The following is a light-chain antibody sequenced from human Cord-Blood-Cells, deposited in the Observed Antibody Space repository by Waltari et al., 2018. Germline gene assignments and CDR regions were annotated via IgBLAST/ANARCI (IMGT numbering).Light chain of an antibody. CDR2: AAS. Sequence: DIQMTQSPSSLSASVGDRVTITSRASQSISSYLNCYQQKPGKAPKLLIYAASSLQSGVPARFSGSGAGTDLTLTSSGLQPEDIATYCCQQSYSTPITVGQGTRLEIK. V-gene: IGKV1-39*01. CDR3: QQSYSTPIT. CDR1: QSISSY. J-gene: IGKJ5*01.